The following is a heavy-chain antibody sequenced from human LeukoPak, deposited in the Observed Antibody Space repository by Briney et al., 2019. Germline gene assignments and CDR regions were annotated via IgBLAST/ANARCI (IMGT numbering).Heavy chain of an antibody. CDR1: GGSTSSYY. CDR3: ARPLDCSSTSCQGGWFDP. V-gene: IGHV4-4*07. Sequence: SETLPLTCTVSGGSTSSYYWSWIRQPAGKGLEWIGRIYTSGSTNYNPSLKSRVTMSVDTSKNQFSLKLSSVTAADTAVYYCARPLDCSSTSCQGGWFDPWGQGTLVTVSS. D-gene: IGHD2-2*01. CDR2: IYTSGST. J-gene: IGHJ5*02.